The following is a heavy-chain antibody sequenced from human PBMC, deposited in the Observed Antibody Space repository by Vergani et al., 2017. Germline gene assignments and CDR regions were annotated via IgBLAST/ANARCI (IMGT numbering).Heavy chain of an antibody. J-gene: IGHJ6*03. V-gene: IGHV3-9*01. CDR1: GFTFDDYA. D-gene: IGHD6-13*01. Sequence: EVQLVESGGGLVQPGRSLRLSCAASGFTFDDYAMHWVRQAPGKGLEWVSGINWNSGSIGYADSVKGRFTISRDNAKNSLYLQMNSLRAEDTALYYCAKDGRPFSSSWGGLFYYYYYMDVWGKGTTVTVSS. CDR2: INWNSGSI. CDR3: AKDGRPFSSSWGGLFYYYYYMDV.